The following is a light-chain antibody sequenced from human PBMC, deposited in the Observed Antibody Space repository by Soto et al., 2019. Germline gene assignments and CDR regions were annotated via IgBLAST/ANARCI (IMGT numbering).Light chain of an antibody. V-gene: IGKV3-11*01. J-gene: IGKJ4*01. CDR1: QSLNSY. CDR3: QQRRDWPLT. Sequence: EIVLTQSPATLSLSPGERATLSCRASQSLNSYLAWFQQKPGQAPRLLIFDASNRATGIPARFSGSGSGTDFTLTISSLEPEDFAVYYCQQRRDWPLTFGGGTKVAIK. CDR2: DAS.